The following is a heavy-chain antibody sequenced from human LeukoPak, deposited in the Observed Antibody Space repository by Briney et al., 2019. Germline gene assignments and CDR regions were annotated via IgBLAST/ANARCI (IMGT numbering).Heavy chain of an antibody. CDR2: FDPEDGET. D-gene: IGHD3-10*01. Sequence: ASVKVSCKVSGYTLTELSMHWVRQAPGKGLEWMGGFDPEDGETIYAQKFQGRVTMTEDTSTDTAYMELSSLRSEDTAVYYCATVKAYYGSGSYYKRWVDAFDIWGQGTMVTVSS. V-gene: IGHV1-24*01. J-gene: IGHJ3*02. CDR3: ATVKAYYGSGSYYKRWVDAFDI. CDR1: GYTLTELS.